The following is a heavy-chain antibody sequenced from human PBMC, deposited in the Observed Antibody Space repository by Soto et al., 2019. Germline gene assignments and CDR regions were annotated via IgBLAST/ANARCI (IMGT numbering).Heavy chain of an antibody. J-gene: IGHJ3*02. Sequence: PSETLSLTCTVSGDSISNYYWSWIRQPPGKGLEWIGDIYYSGSTNYNPSLKSRVTISVDTSKNQFSLKLSSVTAADTAVYHCARTRGQWLDYAFDIWGQGTTVTVSS. V-gene: IGHV4-59*01. D-gene: IGHD6-19*01. CDR1: GDSISNYY. CDR3: ARTRGQWLDYAFDI. CDR2: IYYSGST.